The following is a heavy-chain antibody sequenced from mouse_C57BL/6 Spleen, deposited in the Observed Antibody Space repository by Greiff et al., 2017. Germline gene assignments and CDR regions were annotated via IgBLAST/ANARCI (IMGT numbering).Heavy chain of an antibody. V-gene: IGHV1-61*01. CDR1: GYTFTSYW. J-gene: IGHJ3*01. D-gene: IGHD2-5*01. Sequence: QLQLQQPGAELVRPGSSVKLSCKASGYTFTSYWMAWVKQRPGQGLEWIGNIYPSDSETHYNQKFKDKATLTVDKSSSTAYMQLSSLTSEDSAVYDCARSKTYCSNYFADRGKGTLVTVSA. CDR2: IYPSDSET. CDR3: ARSKTYCSNYFAD.